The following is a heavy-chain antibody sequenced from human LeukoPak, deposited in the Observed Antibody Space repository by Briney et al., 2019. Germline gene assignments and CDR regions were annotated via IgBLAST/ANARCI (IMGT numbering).Heavy chain of an antibody. V-gene: IGHV1-2*02. CDR1: GYTFTGYY. Sequence: AAVKVSCKASGYTFTGYYMHWVRQAPGQGLEWMGWINPNSGGTNYAQKFQGRVTMTRDTSISTAYVELSRLRSDDTAVYYCARAAYCSGGSCYSQTNWFDPWGQGTLVTVSS. D-gene: IGHD2-15*01. CDR3: ARAAYCSGGSCYSQTNWFDP. J-gene: IGHJ5*02. CDR2: INPNSGGT.